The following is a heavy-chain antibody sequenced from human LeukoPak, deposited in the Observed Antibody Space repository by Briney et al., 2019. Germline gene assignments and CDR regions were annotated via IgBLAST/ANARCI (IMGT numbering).Heavy chain of an antibody. CDR1: GGSFSGYY. CDR2: INHTGST. D-gene: IGHD3-10*01. J-gene: IGHJ4*02. Sequence: SETLSLTCAVYGGSFSGYYWSWIRQPPGKGLEWIGEINHTGSTNYNPSLESRLTISVDTSKNQFSLKLSSVTAADTAVYYCARHRPPNGRGITLVRGVTTKGFDYWGQGTLVTVSS. V-gene: IGHV4-34*01. CDR3: ARHRPPNGRGITLVRGVTTKGFDY.